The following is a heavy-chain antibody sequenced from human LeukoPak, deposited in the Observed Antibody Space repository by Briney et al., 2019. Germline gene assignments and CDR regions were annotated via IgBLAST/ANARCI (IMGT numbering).Heavy chain of an antibody. CDR3: TTLGPKIVVVTALDY. CDR1: GFSFSNYG. J-gene: IGHJ4*02. Sequence: PGGSLRLSCVASGFSFSNYGMHWVRQAPGKGLEWVAFVRYDGTNKFYVDSVKGRFTISRDNAKNTLYLQMSSLRAEDTAVYYCTTLGPKIVVVTALDYWGQGTLVTVSS. V-gene: IGHV3-30*02. D-gene: IGHD2-21*02. CDR2: VRYDGTNK.